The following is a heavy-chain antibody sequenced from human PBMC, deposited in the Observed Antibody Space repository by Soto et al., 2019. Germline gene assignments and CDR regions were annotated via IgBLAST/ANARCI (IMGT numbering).Heavy chain of an antibody. Sequence: GGSLRLSCAASGFTFSSYAMSWVRQAPGKGLEWVSAISGSGGSTYYADSVKGRFTISRDNSKNTLYLQMNSLRAEDTAVYYCANFESIYGSGIVFNYWGQGTLVTVSS. CDR3: ANFESIYGSGIVFNY. V-gene: IGHV3-23*01. CDR2: ISGSGGST. J-gene: IGHJ4*02. D-gene: IGHD3-10*01. CDR1: GFTFSSYA.